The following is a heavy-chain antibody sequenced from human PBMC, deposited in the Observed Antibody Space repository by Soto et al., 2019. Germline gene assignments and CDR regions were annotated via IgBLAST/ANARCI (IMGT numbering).Heavy chain of an antibody. CDR1: GASFGLLYY. CDR3: ASTDNLRFYPYF. Sequence: AGASFGLLYYWAWIRQPPGKGLEWIGSIYHSGTTYYNPSLKSRVTISVDTSKNQFSLKLSSVTAADSAVSYCASTDNLRFYPYF. D-gene: IGHD2-15*01. J-gene: IGHJ2*01. CDR2: IYHSGTT. V-gene: IGHV4-38-2*01.